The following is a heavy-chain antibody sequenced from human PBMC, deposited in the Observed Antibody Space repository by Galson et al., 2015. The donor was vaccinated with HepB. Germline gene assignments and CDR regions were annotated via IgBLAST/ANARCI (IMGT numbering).Heavy chain of an antibody. V-gene: IGHV1-69*06. Sequence: SVKVSCKASGGTFSSYAISWVRQAPGQGLEWMGGIIPIFGTANYAQKFQGRVTITADKSTSTAYMELRSLRSEDTAVYYCARDSRDDSSGYYSLGGADYWGQGTLVTVSS. CDR3: ARDSRDDSSGYYSLGGADY. J-gene: IGHJ4*02. D-gene: IGHD3-22*01. CDR2: IIPIFGTA. CDR1: GGTFSSYA.